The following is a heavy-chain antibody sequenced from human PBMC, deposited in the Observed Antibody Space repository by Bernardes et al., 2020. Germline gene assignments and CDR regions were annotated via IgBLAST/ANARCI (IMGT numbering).Heavy chain of an antibody. CDR2: ISGSGGST. CDR1: GFTFSSYA. J-gene: IGHJ4*02. CDR3: AKVADRYLNPQFDY. V-gene: IGHV3-23*01. Sequence: VGSLILSCAASGFTFSSYAMSWVRQAPGQGLEWVSAISGSGGSTYYADSVKGRFTISRDNSKNTLYLQMNSLRAEDTAVYYCAKVADRYLNPQFDYWGQGTLVTVSS. D-gene: IGHD1-1*01.